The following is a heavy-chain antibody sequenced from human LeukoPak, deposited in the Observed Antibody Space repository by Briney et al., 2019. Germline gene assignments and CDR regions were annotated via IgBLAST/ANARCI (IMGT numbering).Heavy chain of an antibody. Sequence: GGSLRLSCAASGFTLSSYAMSWVRQAPGKGLEWVSAISGSGGSTYYADSVKGRFTISRDNSKNTLYLQMNSLRAEDTAVYYCAKVRPVWYSSGWYYFDHWGQGTLVTVSS. J-gene: IGHJ4*02. V-gene: IGHV3-23*01. D-gene: IGHD6-19*01. CDR2: ISGSGGST. CDR1: GFTLSSYA. CDR3: AKVRPVWYSSGWYYFDH.